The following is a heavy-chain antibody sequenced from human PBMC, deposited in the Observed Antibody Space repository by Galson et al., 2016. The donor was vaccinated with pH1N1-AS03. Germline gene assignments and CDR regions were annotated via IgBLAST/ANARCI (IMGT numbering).Heavy chain of an antibody. J-gene: IGHJ4*02. D-gene: IGHD5-18*01. CDR1: GFTFSTYA. CDR3: ANPRASGTTMVTRLDY. V-gene: IGHV3-23*01. Sequence: SLRLSCAASGFTFSTYAMSWVRQAPGRGLEWVSSISGADLSTYYADSVKGRFTVSRDNSKNTLYLQMHGLRAEDTAIYYCANPRASGTTMVTRLDYWGQGILVTVSS. CDR2: ISGADLST.